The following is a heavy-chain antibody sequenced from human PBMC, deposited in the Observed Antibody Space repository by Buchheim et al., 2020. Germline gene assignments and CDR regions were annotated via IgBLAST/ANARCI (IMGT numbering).Heavy chain of an antibody. CDR3: ARGRICGYYLVLDY. J-gene: IGHJ4*02. D-gene: IGHD3-22*01. Sequence: QVQLQQWGAGLLKPSETLSLTCAVYGGSFSGYYWSWIRQPPGKGLEWIGEINHSGSTNYNPSLKSRVTIPVDTSKNQFSMKLSSVTAADTAVYYCARGRICGYYLVLDYWGQGTL. CDR2: INHSGST. V-gene: IGHV4-34*01. CDR1: GGSFSGYY.